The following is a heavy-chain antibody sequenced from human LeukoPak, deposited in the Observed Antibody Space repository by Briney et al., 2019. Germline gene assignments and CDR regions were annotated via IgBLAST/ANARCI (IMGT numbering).Heavy chain of an antibody. CDR3: ARAQQLGLMYNWFDP. CDR2: IWYDGSNK. Sequence: GGSLRLSCAASGFTFSSYGMHWVRQAPGKGLEWVAVIWYDGSNKYYADSVKGRFTISRDNSKNTLYLQMNSLRAEDTAVYYCARAQQLGLMYNWFDPWGQGTLVTVSS. CDR1: GFTFSSYG. D-gene: IGHD6-13*01. J-gene: IGHJ5*02. V-gene: IGHV3-33*01.